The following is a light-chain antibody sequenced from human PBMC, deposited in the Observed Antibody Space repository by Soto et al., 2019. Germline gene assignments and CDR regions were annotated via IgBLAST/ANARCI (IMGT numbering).Light chain of an antibody. CDR1: QSISNK. CDR3: HQYGSSLSTT. V-gene: IGKV3-20*01. J-gene: IGKJ5*01. Sequence: EIVVTQAPATLSVSPWESATLSCRASQSISNKLTWYQQKPGQAPRLLIYSASSRATGIPDRFSGSGSGTDFTLTISRLEPEDFAVYYCHQYGSSLSTTFGQGTRLEI. CDR2: SAS.